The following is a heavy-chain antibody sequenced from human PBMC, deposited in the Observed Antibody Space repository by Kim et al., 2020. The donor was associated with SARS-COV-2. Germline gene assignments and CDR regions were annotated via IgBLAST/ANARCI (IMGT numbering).Heavy chain of an antibody. CDR3: ARHGGEALRYFDWLLRYLDC. CDR1: GGSISSSSYY. V-gene: IGHV4-39*01. J-gene: IGHJ4*02. CDR2: IYYSGST. D-gene: IGHD3-9*01. Sequence: SETLSLTCTVSGGSISSSSYYWGWIRQPPGKGLEWIGSIYYSGSTYYNPSLKSRVTISVDTSKNQFSLKLSSVTAADTAVYYCARHGGEALRYFDWLLRYLDCWRQATLVTVSS.